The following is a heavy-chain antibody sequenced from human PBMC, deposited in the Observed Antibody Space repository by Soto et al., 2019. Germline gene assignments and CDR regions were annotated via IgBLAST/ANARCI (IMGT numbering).Heavy chain of an antibody. J-gene: IGHJ5*02. CDR3: ARDWGSGWGFDP. Sequence: GSLRLSCAASGFTFSSYGMHWVRQAPGKGLEWVAVIWYDGSNKYYADSVKGRFTISRDNSKNTLYLQMNSLRAEDTAVYYCARDWGSGWGFDPWGQGTLVTVSS. CDR2: IWYDGSNK. CDR1: GFTFSSYG. V-gene: IGHV3-33*01. D-gene: IGHD3-16*01.